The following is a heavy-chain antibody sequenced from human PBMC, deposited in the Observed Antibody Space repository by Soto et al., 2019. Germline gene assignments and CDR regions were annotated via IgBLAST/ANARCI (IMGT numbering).Heavy chain of an antibody. CDR2: IIPIFGTA. V-gene: IGHV1-69*13. D-gene: IGHD2-15*01. J-gene: IGHJ4*02. CDR1: GGTFSSYA. Sequence: SVKVSCKASGGTFSSYAISWVRQAPGQGLEWMGGIIPIFGTANYAQKFQGRVTITADESTSTAYMELSSLRSEDTAVYYSAVGIDRGGYYFDYWGQGTLVTVSS. CDR3: AVGIDRGGYYFDY.